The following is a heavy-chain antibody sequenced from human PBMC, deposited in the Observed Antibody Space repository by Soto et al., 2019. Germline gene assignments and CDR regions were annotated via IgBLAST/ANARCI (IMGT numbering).Heavy chain of an antibody. V-gene: IGHV3-21*01. CDR2: ISSSSSYI. Sequence: EVQLVESVGGLVKPGGSLRISCAASGFTFSSYSMNCVRQAPGKGLEWVSSISSSSSYIYYADSVKGRFTNSRDNAKNSLYLHMNSLGAEDTAVYYCARKYSGYDLAHCDYWGQGTLVTVSS. CDR3: ARKYSGYDLAHCDY. D-gene: IGHD5-12*01. J-gene: IGHJ4*02. CDR1: GFTFSSYS.